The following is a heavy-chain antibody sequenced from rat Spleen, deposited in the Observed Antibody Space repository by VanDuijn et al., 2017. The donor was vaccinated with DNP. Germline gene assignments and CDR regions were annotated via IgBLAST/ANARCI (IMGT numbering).Heavy chain of an antibody. CDR1: GFTFSNYA. D-gene: IGHD5-1*01. J-gene: IGHJ2*01. V-gene: IGHV5S11*01. Sequence: EVQLVESGGGLVQPGRSLKLSCAGSGFTFSNYAMAWVRQAPTKGLEWVASISSGVGVTYYRDSVKGRFTVSRDDAKSTLYLQMDSLRSEETATYYCARQKNWGYSDYWGQGVMVTVSS. CDR2: ISSGVGVT. CDR3: ARQKNWGYSDY.